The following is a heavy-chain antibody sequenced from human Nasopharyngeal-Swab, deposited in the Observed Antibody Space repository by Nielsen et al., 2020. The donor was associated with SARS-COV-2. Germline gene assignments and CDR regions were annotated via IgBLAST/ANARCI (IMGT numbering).Heavy chain of an antibody. CDR2: ITSSSSTR. V-gene: IGHV3-48*02. Sequence: GESLKISCAASGFAFTDYSMDWVRQAPGKGQEWVSYITSSSSTRYYADSVKGRFTVSRDNAKNSLYLQMSSLRDEDTAVYYCVREFEATGATYLDYWGLGTLVTVSS. CDR3: VREFEATGATYLDY. CDR1: GFAFTDYS. D-gene: IGHD1-26*01. J-gene: IGHJ4*02.